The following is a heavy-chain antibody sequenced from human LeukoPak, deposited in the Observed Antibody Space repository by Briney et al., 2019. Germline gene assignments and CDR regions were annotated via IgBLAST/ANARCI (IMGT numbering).Heavy chain of an antibody. Sequence: SETLSLTCAVYGGSFSGYYWSWIRQPPGKGLEWIGEINHSGSTNYNPSLKSRVTISVDTSKNQFSLKLSSVTAADTAVYYCARHPWAYNWFDPWGQGTLVTVSS. CDR3: ARHPWAYNWFDP. D-gene: IGHD7-27*01. J-gene: IGHJ5*02. CDR1: GGSFSGYY. CDR2: INHSGST. V-gene: IGHV4-34*01.